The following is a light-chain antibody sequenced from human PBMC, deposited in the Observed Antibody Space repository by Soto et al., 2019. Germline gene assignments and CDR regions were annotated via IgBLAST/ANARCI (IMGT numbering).Light chain of an antibody. CDR3: QHYENCPSCT. CDR2: GAS. J-gene: IGKJ1*01. V-gene: IGKV3-15*01. Sequence: MSVSPGGRSIFTRKRATLSCRASQIIAINLAWYQQKPGQAPRLVIYGASTRAPGIPGSFSGSGSGTEFTLTISCLQSEDFGLYYCQHYENCPSCTFGQGTKVDIK. CDR1: QIIAIN.